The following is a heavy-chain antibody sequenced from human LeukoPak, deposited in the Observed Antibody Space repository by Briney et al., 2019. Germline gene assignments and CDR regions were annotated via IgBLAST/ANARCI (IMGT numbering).Heavy chain of an antibody. D-gene: IGHD1-26*01. J-gene: IGHJ4*02. CDR1: GGSISSYY. V-gene: IGHV4-59*01. Sequence: SETLSLTCTVAGGSISSYYWSWIRQPPGKGLECIGYIYYSGITNYNPSLKRRVTISVDTSKNQFSMNLSSVTAADTAVYYCARGAVGATFVFDYWGQGNLVTVSS. CDR2: IYYSGIT. CDR3: ARGAVGATFVFDY.